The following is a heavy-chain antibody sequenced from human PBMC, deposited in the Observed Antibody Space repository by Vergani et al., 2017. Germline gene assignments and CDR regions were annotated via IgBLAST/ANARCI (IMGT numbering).Heavy chain of an antibody. CDR3: ARGEGSGWKGGYHYYGMDV. CDR2: INPNSGGT. V-gene: IGHV1-2*02. J-gene: IGHJ6*02. CDR1: GYTLTDYY. D-gene: IGHD6-19*01. Sequence: VQLVQSGAEVKKPGTTVKISCKVSGYTLTDYYMHWVRQAPGQGLEWMGWINPNSGGTNYAQKFQGRVTMTRDTSISTAYMELRRLRSDDTAVYYCARGEGSGWKGGYHYYGMDVWAQGTTVTVSS.